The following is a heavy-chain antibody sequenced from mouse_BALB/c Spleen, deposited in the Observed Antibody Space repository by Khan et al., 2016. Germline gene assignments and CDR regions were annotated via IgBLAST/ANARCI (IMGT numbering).Heavy chain of an antibody. D-gene: IGHD2-1*01. CDR1: GYTFTTAG. Sequence: QIQLVQSGPELKKPGETVRISCKASGYTFTTAGMQWVQKMPGKGLRWIGWINTHSGVPKYAEDFKGRFASSLETSATTAYLQIGNLKNEDTAMYFCARCGNFFHWYFDVWGAGTTVTVSS. J-gene: IGHJ1*01. V-gene: IGHV9-4*02. CDR2: INTHSGVP. CDR3: ARCGNFFHWYFDV.